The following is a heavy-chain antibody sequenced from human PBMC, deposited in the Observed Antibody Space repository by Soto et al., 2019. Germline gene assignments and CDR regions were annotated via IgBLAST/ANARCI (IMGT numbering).Heavy chain of an antibody. CDR1: EFTFSSYA. CDR2: ISGTGVVT. J-gene: IGHJ1*01. V-gene: IGHV3-23*01. D-gene: IGHD3-9*01. CDR3: AKDVHYDIATGIEYYHR. Sequence: EVQLLESGGGLVQPGGSLKLSCAASEFTFSSYAMSWVRQAPGKGLEWVSGISGTGVVTKYAESVKGRFTISRDNPKSTLFLQMNSLRPEDTAVYYCAKDVHYDIATGIEYYHRWGQGTRVTVSS.